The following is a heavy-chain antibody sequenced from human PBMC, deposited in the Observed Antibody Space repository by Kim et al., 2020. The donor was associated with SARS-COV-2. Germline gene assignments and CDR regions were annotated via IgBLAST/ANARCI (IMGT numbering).Heavy chain of an antibody. CDR1: GFTFSSYA. J-gene: IGHJ6*03. Sequence: GGSLRLSCAASGFTFSSYAMHWVRQAPGKGLEWVAVISYDGSNKYYADSVKGRFTISRDNSKNTLYLQMNSLRAEDTAVYYCARDRVRVRGVIRGYMDVWGKGTTVTVSS. CDR3: ARDRVRVRGVIRGYMDV. D-gene: IGHD3-10*01. V-gene: IGHV3-30*04. CDR2: ISYDGSNK.